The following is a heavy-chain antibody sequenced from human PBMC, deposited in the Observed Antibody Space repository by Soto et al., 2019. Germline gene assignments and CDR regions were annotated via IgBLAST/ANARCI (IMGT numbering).Heavy chain of an antibody. CDR1: GYTFTSYG. Sequence: ASVKVSCKASGYTFTSYGISWVRQAPGQGLEWMGWISAYNGNTNYAQKLQGRVTMTTDTSTSTAYMELRSLRSDDTAVYYCARDYDSSGYYYYYYGMYVWGQGTTVTVSS. J-gene: IGHJ6*02. CDR3: ARDYDSSGYYYYYYGMYV. V-gene: IGHV1-18*01. D-gene: IGHD3-22*01. CDR2: ISAYNGNT.